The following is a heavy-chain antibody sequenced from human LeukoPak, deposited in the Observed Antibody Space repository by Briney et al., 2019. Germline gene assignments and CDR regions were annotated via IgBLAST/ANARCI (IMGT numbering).Heavy chain of an antibody. V-gene: IGHV3-23*01. CDR1: GFTFSSYG. CDR2: ISGSGGST. J-gene: IGHJ4*02. CDR3: ARDSYGGNGAEIDY. D-gene: IGHD4-23*01. Sequence: GGSLRLSCAASGFTFSSYGMSWVRQAPGKGLEWVSAISGSGGSTYYADSVKGRFTISRDNAKNSLYLQMNSLRAEDTAVYYCARDSYGGNGAEIDYWGQGTLVTVSS.